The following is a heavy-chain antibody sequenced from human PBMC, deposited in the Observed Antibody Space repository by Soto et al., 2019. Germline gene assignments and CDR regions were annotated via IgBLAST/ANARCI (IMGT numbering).Heavy chain of an antibody. J-gene: IGHJ4*02. CDR3: AREWSPPLAVFDY. V-gene: IGHV3-7*03. CDR1: GFTFSTYW. D-gene: IGHD3-3*01. CDR2: IKQHGSEK. Sequence: PGGSLELACAASGFTFSTYWMTWVRQAPGKGLEWVANIKQHGSEKYYVDSVRGRFTISRDNAKNSVSLQMSSLKAEDTAVYYCAREWSPPLAVFDYWGEGTLVTV.